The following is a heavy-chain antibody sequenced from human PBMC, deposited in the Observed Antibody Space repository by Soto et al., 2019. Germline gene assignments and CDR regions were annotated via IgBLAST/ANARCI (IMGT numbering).Heavy chain of an antibody. V-gene: IGHV1-69*05. Sequence: ASVKVSCKASGGTFSSYAISWVRQAPGQGLEWMGGIIPIFATANYAQKFQGRVTITTDESTSTAYMELSSLRSDDTAVYYCARGGSSGPVEYWGQGTLVTVSS. CDR1: GGTFSSYA. CDR3: ARGGSSGPVEY. D-gene: IGHD6-19*01. CDR2: IIPIFATA. J-gene: IGHJ4*02.